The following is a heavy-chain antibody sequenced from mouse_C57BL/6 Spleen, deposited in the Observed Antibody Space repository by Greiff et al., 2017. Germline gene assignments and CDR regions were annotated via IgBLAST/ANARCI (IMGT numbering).Heavy chain of an antibody. CDR2: IDPETGGT. CDR3: TRCGGPEYYFDY. V-gene: IGHV1-15*01. Sequence: VQLQQSGAELVRPGASVTLSCKASGYTFTDYEMHWVKQTPVHGLEWIGAIDPETGGTAYNQKFKGKAILTADKSSSTAYMELRSLTSEDSAVYYCTRCGGPEYYFDYWGQGTTLTVSS. J-gene: IGHJ2*01. CDR1: GYTFTDYE.